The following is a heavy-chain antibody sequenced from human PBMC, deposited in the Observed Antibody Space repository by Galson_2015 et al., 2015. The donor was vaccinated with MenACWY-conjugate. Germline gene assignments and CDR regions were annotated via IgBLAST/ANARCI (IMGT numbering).Heavy chain of an antibody. J-gene: IGHJ6*02. CDR1: GFTFRNYW. CDR3: ARGHYGMDV. Sequence: SLRLSCAVSGFTFRNYWMTWVRQASGKGLEWVASIKKDGSEKYYVDSVKGRFTISRDNTKNSMYLEMNSLRAEDTAVYYCARGHYGMDVWGQGTTVTASS. CDR2: IKKDGSEK. V-gene: IGHV3-7*03.